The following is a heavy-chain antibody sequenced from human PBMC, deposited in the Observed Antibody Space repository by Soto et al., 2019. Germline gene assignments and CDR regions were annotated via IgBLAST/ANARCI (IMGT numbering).Heavy chain of an antibody. J-gene: IGHJ6*02. Sequence: QSGGSLRLSCAASGFSFSSYAMSWVRQAPGKGLEWVSCMSGGGGSTFHADSVKGRFTISRDNSKNTLYLQMNSLRAEDTAVYYCAKDSCGSGTDYFYGMDVRGQGTTVTVSS. CDR3: AKDSCGSGTDYFYGMDV. D-gene: IGHD3-10*01. CDR2: MSGGGGST. CDR1: GFSFSSYA. V-gene: IGHV3-23*01.